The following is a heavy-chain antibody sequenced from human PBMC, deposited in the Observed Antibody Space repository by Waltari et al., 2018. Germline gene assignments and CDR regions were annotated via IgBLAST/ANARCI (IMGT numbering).Heavy chain of an antibody. J-gene: IGHJ4*02. D-gene: IGHD6-19*01. CDR3: ARGPYSSGWPFYFDS. CDR2: MYYSGST. CDR1: GGSISSHY. Sequence: QVQLQESGPGLVKPSETLSLTCTVSGGSISSHYWNWIRQPPGKGLEWIGYMYYSGSTKYNPALKSRVTITVDTSKNQFSLKLSSVTAADTALYYCARGPYSSGWPFYFDSWGQGTLVTVSS. V-gene: IGHV4-59*11.